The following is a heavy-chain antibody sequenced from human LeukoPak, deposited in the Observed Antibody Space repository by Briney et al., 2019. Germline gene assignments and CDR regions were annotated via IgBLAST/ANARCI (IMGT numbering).Heavy chain of an antibody. CDR3: ARDPNLAWFGERNGMDV. J-gene: IGHJ6*02. Sequence: ASVKVSCKASGYTFTGYYMHWVRQAPGQGLEWMGWINPNSGGTNYAQKFQGRATMTRDTSISTAYMELSRLRSDDTAVYYCARDPNLAWFGERNGMDVWGQGTTVTVSS. CDR1: GYTFTGYY. CDR2: INPNSGGT. V-gene: IGHV1-2*02. D-gene: IGHD3-10*01.